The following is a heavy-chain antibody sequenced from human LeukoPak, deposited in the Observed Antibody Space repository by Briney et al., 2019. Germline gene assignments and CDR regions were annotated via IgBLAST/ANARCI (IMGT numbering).Heavy chain of an antibody. J-gene: IGHJ4*02. CDR3: AREHGDYGNY. Sequence: PGRSLRPSCAASGFTFSSYAMHWVRQAPGKGLEWVAVISYDGSNKYYADSVKGRFTISRDNSKNTLYLQMNSLRAEDTAAYYCAREHGDYGNYWGQGTLVTVSS. V-gene: IGHV3-30*04. CDR2: ISYDGSNK. CDR1: GFTFSSYA. D-gene: IGHD4-17*01.